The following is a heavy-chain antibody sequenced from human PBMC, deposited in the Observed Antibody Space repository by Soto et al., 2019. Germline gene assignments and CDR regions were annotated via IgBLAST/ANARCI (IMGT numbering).Heavy chain of an antibody. Sequence: QVQLVESGGGVVQPGRSLRLSCAASGFTFSSYGMHWVRQAPGKGLECVAVISYDGSNKYYADSVKGRFTISRDNSKNTLYLQMNSLRAEDTAVYYCARGKYYYDSSGYYSNDSWGQGTLVTVSS. CDR2: ISYDGSNK. CDR3: ARGKYYYDSSGYYSNDS. J-gene: IGHJ4*02. CDR1: GFTFSSYG. D-gene: IGHD3-22*01. V-gene: IGHV3-30*03.